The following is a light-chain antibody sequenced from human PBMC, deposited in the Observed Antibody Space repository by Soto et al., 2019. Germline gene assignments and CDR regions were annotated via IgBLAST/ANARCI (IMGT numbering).Light chain of an antibody. CDR1: QSVTNN. Sequence: EIVMTQSPATLSVSPGERATLSCRTSQSVTNNVAWYQQKPGQAPRLLIYGASTRAIGVPARFSGSGSGTEFTLTISSLEPEDFAVYYCQQYGRTFGQGTKVDIK. CDR2: GAS. V-gene: IGKV3-15*01. J-gene: IGKJ2*01. CDR3: QQYGRT.